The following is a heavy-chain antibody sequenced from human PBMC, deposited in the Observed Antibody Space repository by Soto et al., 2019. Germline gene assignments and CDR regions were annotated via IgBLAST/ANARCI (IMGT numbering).Heavy chain of an antibody. CDR3: ARGPDSLFDY. CDR1: GGTFSSYT. J-gene: IGHJ4*02. V-gene: IGHV1-69*02. CDR2: IIPILGIA. D-gene: IGHD5-18*01. Sequence: QVQLVQSGAEVKKPGSSVKVSCKASGGTFSSYTISWVRQAPGQGLEWMGRIIPILGIANYAQKFQGRVTSTADKSTSTAYMELSSLRSEDTAVYYCARGPDSLFDYWGEGTLVTFSS.